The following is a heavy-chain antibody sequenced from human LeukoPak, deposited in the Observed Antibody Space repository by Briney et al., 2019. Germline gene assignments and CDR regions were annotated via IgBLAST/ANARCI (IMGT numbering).Heavy chain of an antibody. CDR3: ARGFGGGYSGLMED. V-gene: IGHV4-34*01. J-gene: IGHJ4*02. D-gene: IGHD5-12*01. Sequence: SETLSLTCAVYGGSFSGYYWSWIRQPPGKGLEWIGEINHSGSTNYNPSLKSRVTISVDTSKNQFSLKLSSVTAADTAVYYCARGFGGGYSGLMEDWGQGTLVTVSS. CDR1: GGSFSGYY. CDR2: INHSGST.